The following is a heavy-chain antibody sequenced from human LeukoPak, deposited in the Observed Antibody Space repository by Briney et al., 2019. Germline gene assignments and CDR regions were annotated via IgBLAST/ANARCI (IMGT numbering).Heavy chain of an antibody. J-gene: IGHJ4*02. D-gene: IGHD6-13*01. V-gene: IGHV3-30-3*01. CDR3: TTSYSSSWWVKGYFDY. Sequence: GGSLRLSCAASGFDFSRYAMYWVRQAPGKGLEWVAISSFDESNKYYRDSVKGRFTISKDNSKDTLYLQMNSLKTEDTAVYYCTTSYSSSWWVKGYFDYWGQGTLVTVSS. CDR1: GFDFSRYA. CDR2: SSFDESNK.